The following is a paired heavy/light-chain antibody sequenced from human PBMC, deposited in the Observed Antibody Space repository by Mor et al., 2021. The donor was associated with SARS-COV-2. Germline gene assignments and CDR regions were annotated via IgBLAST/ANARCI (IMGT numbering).Heavy chain of an antibody. CDR1: GGTFSSYA. J-gene: IGHJ3*02. Sequence: QVQLVQSGAEVKKPGSSVKVSCKASGGTFSSYAISWVRQAPGQGLEWMGGIIPIFGTANYAQKFQGRVTITADESTSTAYMELSSLRSEDTAVYYCARDRGRRGVYYYDSSGYAFDIWGQGTMVTVSS. CDR3: ARDRGRRGVYYYDSSGYAFDI. D-gene: IGHD3-22*01. CDR2: IIPIFGTA. V-gene: IGHV1-69*01.
Light chain of an antibody. V-gene: IGKV3-20*01. Sequence: EIVLTQSPGTLSLSPGERATLSCRASQSVSSSYLAWYQQKPGQAPRLLIYGASSRATGIPDRFSGSGSGTDFTLTISRLEPEDFAVYYCQQYGSSRTFGQGTKLEIK. CDR3: QQYGSSRT. CDR2: GAS. CDR1: QSVSSSY. J-gene: IGKJ2*01.